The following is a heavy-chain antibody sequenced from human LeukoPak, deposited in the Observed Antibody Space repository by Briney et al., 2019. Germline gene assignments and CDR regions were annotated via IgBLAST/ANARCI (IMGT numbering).Heavy chain of an antibody. V-gene: IGHV3-48*02. CDR3: ASGGSVCGVVILYYFDY. D-gene: IGHD3-3*01. CDR1: GVTFSSYS. J-gene: IGHJ4*02. Sequence: PGGSLRLSCATSGVTFSSYSMNWVRQAPGKGLEWVSYISGSSNTIYYADSVKGRFTISRDNAKNSLYLQMNSLRDEDTAVYYCASGGSVCGVVILYYFDYWGQGSLVTVSS. CDR2: ISGSSNTI.